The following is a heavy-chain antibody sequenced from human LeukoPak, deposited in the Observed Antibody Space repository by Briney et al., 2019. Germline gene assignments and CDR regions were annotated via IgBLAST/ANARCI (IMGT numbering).Heavy chain of an antibody. Sequence: ASVKVSCKASGYTFTDYYIHWVRQAPGQGPGWMGWINPNTGGTNYAQKFRGRVTMSSDTSMSTAYMELSSLRSDDTAVYYCARDFYGLGTYYSGYWGQGTPVTVSS. D-gene: IGHD3-10*01. CDR1: GYTFTDYY. CDR3: ARDFYGLGTYYSGY. J-gene: IGHJ4*02. V-gene: IGHV1-2*02. CDR2: INPNTGGT.